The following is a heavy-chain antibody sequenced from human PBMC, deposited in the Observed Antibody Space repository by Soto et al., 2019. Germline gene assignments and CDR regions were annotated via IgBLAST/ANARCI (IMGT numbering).Heavy chain of an antibody. D-gene: IGHD2-21*02. V-gene: IGHV1-24*01. CDR1: GYTLTELS. CDR3: ATGKNCGGDCYSAVGHWFDP. CDR2: FDPEDGET. Sequence: ASVKVSCKVSGYTLTELSMHWVRQAPGKGLECMGGFDPEDGETIYAQKFQGRVTMTEDTSTDTAYMELSSLRSEDTAVYYCATGKNCGGDCYSAVGHWFDPWGQGTLVTVSS. J-gene: IGHJ5*02.